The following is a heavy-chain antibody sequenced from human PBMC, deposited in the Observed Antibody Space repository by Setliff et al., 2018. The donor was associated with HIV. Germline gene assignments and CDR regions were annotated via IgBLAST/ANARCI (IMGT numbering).Heavy chain of an antibody. J-gene: IGHJ5*02. V-gene: IGHV4-59*08. CDR2: IYSTGST. CDR1: GPSINIHY. D-gene: IGHD3-10*01. CDR3: ARGLPFPFRGEIPGSWFDP. Sequence: SETLSLTCTVSGPSINIHYWSWIRQSPGKAFEWIGYIYSTGSTNYNPSLQSRVTISMVASRNQFSLKLSSVTAADTAVYYCARGLPFPFRGEIPGSWFDPWGQGTLVTSPQ.